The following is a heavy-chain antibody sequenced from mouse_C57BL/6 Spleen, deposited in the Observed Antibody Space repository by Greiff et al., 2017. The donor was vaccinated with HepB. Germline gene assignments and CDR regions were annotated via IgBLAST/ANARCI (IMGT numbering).Heavy chain of an antibody. J-gene: IGHJ3*01. CDR3: ARSGSSGYVAY. D-gene: IGHD3-2*02. Sequence: QVQLQQSGPELVKPGASVKISCKASGYAFSSSWMNWVKQRPGKGLEWIGRIYPGDGDTNYNGKFKGKATLTADKSSSTAYMQLSSLTSEDSAVYFCARSGSSGYVAYWGQGTLVTVSA. CDR2: IYPGDGDT. V-gene: IGHV1-82*01. CDR1: GYAFSSSW.